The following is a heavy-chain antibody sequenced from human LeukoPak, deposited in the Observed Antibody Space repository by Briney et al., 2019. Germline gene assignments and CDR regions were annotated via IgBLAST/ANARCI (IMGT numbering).Heavy chain of an antibody. Sequence: SETLSLTCTVSGGSISSGIYYWSWIRQPAGKGLEWIGRIYSSGNTNYNPSLKSRVTISVDTSNNQFSLKLSSVTAADTAIESCGRDLNGVTDPSGQGNLVTVSS. CDR1: GGSISSGIYY. J-gene: IGHJ5*02. V-gene: IGHV4-61*02. CDR3: GRDLNGVTDP. D-gene: IGHD3-16*02. CDR2: IYSSGNT.